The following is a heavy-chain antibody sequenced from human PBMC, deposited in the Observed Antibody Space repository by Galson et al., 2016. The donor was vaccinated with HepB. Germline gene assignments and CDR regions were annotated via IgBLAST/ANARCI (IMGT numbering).Heavy chain of an antibody. D-gene: IGHD1-26*01. V-gene: IGHV3-30*18. CDR3: AKVRAGPSDESFYRSLDS. CDR1: GFTFSNYA. Sequence: SLRLSCAASGFTFSNYAMHWVRQAPGKGLEWVATLSFDGTKEHYADSLRGRFTISRDNSKNTFSLQMNSLRPEDSALYYCAKVRAGPSDESFYRSLDSWGQGTLVTVSA. J-gene: IGHJ4*02. CDR2: LSFDGTKE.